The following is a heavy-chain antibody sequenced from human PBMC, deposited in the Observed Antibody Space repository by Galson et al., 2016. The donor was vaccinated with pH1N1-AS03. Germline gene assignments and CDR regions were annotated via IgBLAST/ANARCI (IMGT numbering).Heavy chain of an antibody. CDR2: INPKSGVT. D-gene: IGHD2-2*01. J-gene: IGHJ6*02. CDR3: ARDPRGPCTSSTCPTAYYFGMDV. CDR1: RYTFTGFS. Sequence: SVKVSCKASRYTFTGFSINWVRQAPGQGLELMGWINPKSGVTNYAQKFQAWVTMTRDTSSSTAYMELSGLKSDDTAVYYCARDPRGPCTSSTCPTAYYFGMDVWGQGTMVIVSS. V-gene: IGHV1-2*04.